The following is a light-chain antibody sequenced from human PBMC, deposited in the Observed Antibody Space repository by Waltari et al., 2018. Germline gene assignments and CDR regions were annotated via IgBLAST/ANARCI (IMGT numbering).Light chain of an antibody. CDR1: QRISRN. J-gene: IGKJ3*01. V-gene: IGKV3-15*01. CDR2: GAS. Sequence: EIVMTQSPAALSVSPRERAIRSHRARQRISRNLAWYQQTPGQAPRLLIYGASTRATGIAARFSGSGSGTEFTLTINNMQSEDFALYYCQQYKNGPRPFGPGTKVAI. CDR3: QQYKNGPRP.